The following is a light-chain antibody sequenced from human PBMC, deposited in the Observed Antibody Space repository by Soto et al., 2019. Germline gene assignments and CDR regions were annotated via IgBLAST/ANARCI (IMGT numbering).Light chain of an antibody. V-gene: IGLV2-14*01. CDR3: SSYTSSSTYV. CDR2: EVS. CDR1: SSDVGGYNY. Sequence: QSVLTQPASVSGSRGQSITISCTGTSSDVGGYNYVSWYQQHPGKAPKLMIYEVSKRPSGGSNRFSGSKSGNTASLTISGLQAEDEADYYCSSYTSSSTYVFGTGTKLTVL. J-gene: IGLJ1*01.